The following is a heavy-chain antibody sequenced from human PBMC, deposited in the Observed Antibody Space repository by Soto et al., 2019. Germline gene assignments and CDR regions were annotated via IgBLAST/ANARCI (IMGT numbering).Heavy chain of an antibody. CDR2: INHSGST. CDR3: ARMGARGWELLYYYYGMDV. CDR1: GGSFSGYY. J-gene: IGHJ6*02. V-gene: IGHV4-34*01. Sequence: PSETLSLTCAVYGGSFSGYYWSWIRQPPGKGLEWIGEINHSGSTNYNPSLKSRVTISVDTSKNQFSLKLSSVTAADTAVYYCARMGARGWELLYYYYGMDVWGQGTTVTVS. D-gene: IGHD1-26*01.